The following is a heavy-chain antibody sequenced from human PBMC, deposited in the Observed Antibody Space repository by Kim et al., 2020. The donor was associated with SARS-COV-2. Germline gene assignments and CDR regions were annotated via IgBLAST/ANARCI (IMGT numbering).Heavy chain of an antibody. J-gene: IGHJ4*02. Sequence: ASVKVSCKASGYTFTGYYMHWVRQAPGQGLEWMGRINPNSGGTNYAQKFQGRVTMTRDTSISTAYMELSRLRSDDTAVYYCARDPLGATISLVDYWGQGTLVTVSS. CDR1: GYTFTGYY. D-gene: IGHD5-12*01. CDR3: ARDPLGATISLVDY. V-gene: IGHV1-2*06. CDR2: INPNSGGT.